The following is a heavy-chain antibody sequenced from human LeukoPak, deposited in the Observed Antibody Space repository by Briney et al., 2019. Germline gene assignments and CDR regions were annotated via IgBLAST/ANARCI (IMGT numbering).Heavy chain of an antibody. CDR1: GYTFTSNA. CDR2: INTNTGNP. Sequence: GASVKVSCKTSGYTFTSNAMNWVRQAPGQGLEWMGWINTNTGNPTYAQGFTGRFVFSLDTSVSTAYLQISSLKAEDTAVYYCARDLRPYYGPGTYYNVFDYWGQGTLVTVSS. V-gene: IGHV7-4-1*02. D-gene: IGHD3-10*01. J-gene: IGHJ4*02. CDR3: ARDLRPYYGPGTYYNVFDY.